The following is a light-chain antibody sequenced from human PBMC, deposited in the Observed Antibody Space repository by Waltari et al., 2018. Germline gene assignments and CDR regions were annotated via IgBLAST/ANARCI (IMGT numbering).Light chain of an antibody. CDR3: QQYYGYPLT. J-gene: IGKJ3*01. Sequence: AIQITQSPSSLSASTGDKVTITCRASQGISNYLAWYQQKPGKAPTLLIYDASTLQRGVPSRFSGSGSGTDFTLTISCLQSEYFATFYCQQYYGYPLTFGPGTKVDVK. CDR1: QGISNY. CDR2: DAS. V-gene: IGKV1-8*01.